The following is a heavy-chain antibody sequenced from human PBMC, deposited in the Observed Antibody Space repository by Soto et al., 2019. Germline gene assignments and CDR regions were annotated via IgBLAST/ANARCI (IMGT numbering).Heavy chain of an antibody. Sequence: ASVKVSCKASGYTFTSYAMHWVRQAPGQRLEWMGWINAGNGNTKYSQKFQGRVTITRDTSASTAYMELSSLRSEDTAVYYCARDGYYYDSSGYYGHWGQGTLVTVSS. CDR2: INAGNGNT. CDR3: ARDGYYYDSSGYYGH. V-gene: IGHV1-3*01. CDR1: GYTFTSYA. J-gene: IGHJ4*02. D-gene: IGHD3-22*01.